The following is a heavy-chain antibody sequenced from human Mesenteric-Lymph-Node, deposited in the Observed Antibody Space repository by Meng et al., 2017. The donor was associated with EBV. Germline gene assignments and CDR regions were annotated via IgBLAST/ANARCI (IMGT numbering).Heavy chain of an antibody. CDR1: GFRFSEYA. Sequence: VQRWESGGGLVQPGRSLRLSCAVSGFRFSEYAMHWVRQAPGKGLEWVAFISYDGSNANYADSVKGRFTISRDSSKNTLYLQMNSLRAEDTAVYYCVRERTGYYAEYWGQGTLVTVSS. V-gene: IGHV3-30-3*01. J-gene: IGHJ4*02. CDR3: VRERTGYYAEY. D-gene: IGHD3/OR15-3a*01. CDR2: ISYDGSNA.